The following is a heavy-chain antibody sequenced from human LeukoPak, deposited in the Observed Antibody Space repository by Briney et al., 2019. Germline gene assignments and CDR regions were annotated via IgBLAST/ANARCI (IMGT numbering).Heavy chain of an antibody. CDR1: GFTFSSYA. J-gene: IGHJ3*02. V-gene: IGHV3-23*01. D-gene: IGHD3-22*01. CDR2: ISGSGGST. CDR3: ALIYYDSSGYHPDAFDI. Sequence: GGSLRLSCAASGFTFSSYAMSWVRQAPGKGLEWVSAISGSGGSTYYADSVKGRFTISRDNSKNTLYLQMNSLRAEDTAVYYCALIYYDSSGYHPDAFDIWGQGTMVTVSS.